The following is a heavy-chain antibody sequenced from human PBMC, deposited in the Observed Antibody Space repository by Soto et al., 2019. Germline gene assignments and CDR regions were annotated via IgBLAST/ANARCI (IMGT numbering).Heavy chain of an antibody. Sequence: GGSLRLSCAASGFTFSSYGMHWVRQAPGKGLEWVAVISYDGSNKYYADSVKGRFTISRDNSKNTLYLQMNSLRAEDTAVYYCAKEVHGDWQTGYYYGMDVWGQGTTVTVSS. CDR1: GFTFSSYG. D-gene: IGHD3-9*01. V-gene: IGHV3-30*18. CDR3: AKEVHGDWQTGYYYGMDV. CDR2: ISYDGSNK. J-gene: IGHJ6*02.